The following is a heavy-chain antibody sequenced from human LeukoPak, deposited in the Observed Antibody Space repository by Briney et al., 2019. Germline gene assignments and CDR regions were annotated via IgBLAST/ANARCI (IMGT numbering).Heavy chain of an antibody. CDR1: GGSISSYY. Sequence: ASETLSLTCTVSGGSISSYYWSWIRQPPGKGLEWIGYIYYSGSTNYNPSLKSRVTISVDTSKNQFSLNLTSVTAADTAVYYCARVHEGSGSYGPYYYYYGMDVWGQGTTVTVSS. D-gene: IGHD3-10*01. CDR2: IYYSGST. J-gene: IGHJ6*02. V-gene: IGHV4-59*01. CDR3: ARVHEGSGSYGPYYYYYGMDV.